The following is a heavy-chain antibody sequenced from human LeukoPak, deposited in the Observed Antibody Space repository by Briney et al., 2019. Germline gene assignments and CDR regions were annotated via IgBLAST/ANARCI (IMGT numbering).Heavy chain of an antibody. CDR3: ARLYYYDSSGYYWGYYFDY. J-gene: IGHJ4*02. CDR2: MNPNSGNT. V-gene: IGHV1-8*01. CDR1: GYTFTSYD. Sequence: ASVKVSCKASGYTFTSYDINWVRQATGQGLEWMGWMNPNSGNTGYAQNFQGRVTMTRNTSISTAYLQWSSLKASDTAMYYCARLYYYDSSGYYWGYYFDYWGQGTLVTVSS. D-gene: IGHD3-22*01.